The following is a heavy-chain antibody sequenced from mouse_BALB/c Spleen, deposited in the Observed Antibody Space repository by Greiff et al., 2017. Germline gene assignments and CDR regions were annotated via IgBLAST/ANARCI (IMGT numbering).Heavy chain of an antibody. CDR2: ISSGSSTI. CDR1: GFTFSSFG. Sequence: EVHLVESGGGLVQPGGSRKLSCAASGFTFSSFGMHWVRQAPEKGLEWVAYISSGSSTIYYADTVKGRFTISRDNPKNTLFLQMTSLRSEDTAMYYCARGDGYYGYWGQGTTLTVSS. V-gene: IGHV5-17*02. D-gene: IGHD2-3*01. J-gene: IGHJ2*01. CDR3: ARGDGYYGY.